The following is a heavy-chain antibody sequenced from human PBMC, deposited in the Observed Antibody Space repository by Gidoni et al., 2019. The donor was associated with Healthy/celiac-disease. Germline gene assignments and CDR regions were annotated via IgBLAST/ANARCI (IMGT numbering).Heavy chain of an antibody. D-gene: IGHD1-26*01. CDR3: ARGGVGASSGGDAFDI. Sequence: QVQLVESGGGVVQPGRSLRLSCAASGFTFSSYAMHWVRQAPGKGLELGEVISYDGSNKYYADSVKGRFTISRDNSKNTLYLQMNSLRAEDTAVYYCARGGVGASSGGDAFDIWGQGTMVTVSS. CDR2: ISYDGSNK. J-gene: IGHJ3*02. V-gene: IGHV3-30-3*01. CDR1: GFTFSSYA.